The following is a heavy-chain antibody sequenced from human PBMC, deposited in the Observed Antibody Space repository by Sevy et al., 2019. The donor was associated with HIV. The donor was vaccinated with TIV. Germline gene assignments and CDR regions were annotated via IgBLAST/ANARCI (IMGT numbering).Heavy chain of an antibody. Sequence: GGSLRLSCAASGFTVSSNYMSWVRQAPVKGLEWVSAIYSGGSTYYADSVKGRFTISSDNSKNTSYLQMNSLRAEDTAVYYCARDLFLGAFDIWGQGTMVTVSS. CDR3: ARDLFLGAFDI. D-gene: IGHD3-10*02. CDR2: IYSGGST. CDR1: GFTVSSNY. V-gene: IGHV3-53*01. J-gene: IGHJ3*02.